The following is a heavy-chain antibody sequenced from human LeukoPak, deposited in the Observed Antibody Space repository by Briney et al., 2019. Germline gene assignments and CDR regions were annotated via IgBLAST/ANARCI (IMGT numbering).Heavy chain of an antibody. CDR1: GFTFISYA. V-gene: IGHV3-7*01. J-gene: IGHJ4*02. CDR3: ARIGYRSSSFDY. CDR2: IKQDGSEI. Sequence: PGGSLRLSCAASGFTFISYAMTWVRQAPGKGLEWVANIKQDGSEIDSVDSIKGRFTISRDNAKNSVFLQMNSPRAEDTAVYYCARIGYRSSSFDYWGQGTLVTVSS. D-gene: IGHD6-6*01.